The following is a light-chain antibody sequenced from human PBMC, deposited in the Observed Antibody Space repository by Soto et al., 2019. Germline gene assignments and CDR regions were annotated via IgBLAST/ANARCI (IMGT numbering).Light chain of an antibody. CDR3: QQAYAFPIT. J-gene: IGKJ5*01. V-gene: IGKV1-12*01. CDR2: DAS. Sequence: DIQMTQSPSSVSASVGDRVSITCRASQGISTWLAWYQQKPWTAPKQLIYDASSLQSGVPSRFSGGGSAADVSLTIISLQPEDSATYYCQQAYAFPITFGQGTRLEIK. CDR1: QGISTW.